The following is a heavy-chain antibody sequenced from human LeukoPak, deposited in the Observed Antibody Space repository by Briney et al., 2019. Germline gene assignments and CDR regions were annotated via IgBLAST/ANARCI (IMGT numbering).Heavy chain of an antibody. J-gene: IGHJ4*02. V-gene: IGHV4-61*02. CDR2: ICTSGST. CDR1: GGSISSGSYD. D-gene: IGHD3-10*01. CDR3: ARDKGYGKYYFDY. Sequence: SETLSLTCTVSGGSISSGSYDWSWIRQPPGKGREGIGRICTSGSTNYNPSRRVRVTISVDTSKNQFSLKLSSVTAADTAVYYCARDKGYGKYYFDYWGQGTLVTVSS.